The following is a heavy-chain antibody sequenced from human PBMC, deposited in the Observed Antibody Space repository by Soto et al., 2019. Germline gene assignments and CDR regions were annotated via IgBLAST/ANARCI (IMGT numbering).Heavy chain of an antibody. V-gene: IGHV3-74*01. CDR3: ARGDRGAFDL. J-gene: IGHJ3*01. CDR2: IHSDGSST. D-gene: IGHD1-26*01. Sequence: EVQLVESGGGLVRPGGSLRLSCAASGFTFSYYWMHWVRQAPGKGLVWVSRIHSDGSSTTYADFVKGRFIISRDNARKGVDLQMNSVRVEDTAVYYCARGDRGAFDLWGQGTVVTVSS. CDR1: GFTFSYYW.